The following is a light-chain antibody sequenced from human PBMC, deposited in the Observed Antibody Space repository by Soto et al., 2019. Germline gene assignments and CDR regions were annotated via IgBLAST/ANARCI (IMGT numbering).Light chain of an antibody. V-gene: IGLV8-61*01. CDR2: DTN. Sequence: QAVVTQEPSFSVSPGGTVTLTCGLNSDSVSSSYYPSWYQQTPGQAPRTLIYDTNTRSSGVPDRFSGSILGNKAALTITGAQADDESDYYCVLYMASGISVFGGGTKLTVL. CDR3: VLYMASGISV. CDR1: SDSVSSSYY. J-gene: IGLJ3*02.